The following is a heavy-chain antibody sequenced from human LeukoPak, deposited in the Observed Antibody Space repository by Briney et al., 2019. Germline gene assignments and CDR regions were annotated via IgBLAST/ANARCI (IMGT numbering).Heavy chain of an antibody. J-gene: IGHJ5*02. CDR1: EFTFSNAW. V-gene: IGHV3-15*01. CDR2: IKSKTDGGTT. D-gene: IGHD1-1*01. CDR3: TTDGAYNWNDVAWFDP. Sequence: PGGSLRLSCAASEFTFSNAWMSWVRQAPGKGLEWVGRIKSKTDGGTTDYAAPVKGRFTISRDDSKNTLYLQMNSLKTEDTAVYYCTTDGAYNWNDVAWFDPWGQGTLVTVSS.